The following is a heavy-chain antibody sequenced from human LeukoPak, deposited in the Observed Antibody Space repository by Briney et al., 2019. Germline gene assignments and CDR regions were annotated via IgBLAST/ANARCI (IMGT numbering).Heavy chain of an antibody. V-gene: IGHV4-30-2*01. CDR3: ARSGKSGYLWDY. J-gene: IGHJ4*02. CDR2: IYHSGST. Sequence: SETLSLTCTVSGGSISSGGYYWSWIRQPPGKGLEWIGYIYHSGSTYYNPSLKSRVTISVDRSKNQFSLKLSSVTAADTAVYYCARSGKSGYLWDYWGQGTLVTVSS. CDR1: GGSISSGGYY. D-gene: IGHD3-10*01.